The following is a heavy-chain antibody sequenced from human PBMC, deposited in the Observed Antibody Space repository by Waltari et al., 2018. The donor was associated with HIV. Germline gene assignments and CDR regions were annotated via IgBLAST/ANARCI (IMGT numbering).Heavy chain of an antibody. CDR3: AREWVTVTSFYYYYGMDV. V-gene: IGHV3-48*01. Sequence: EVQLVESGGGLVQPGGSLRLSCAASGLTFSSYSMNWVRQAPGKGGGLISYISISSSNVYNADAVKGRFTISRDNAKNSLYLQMDSLRAEDTAVYYCAREWVTVTSFYYYYGMDVWGQGTTVTVSS. J-gene: IGHJ6*02. CDR2: ISISSSNV. D-gene: IGHD4-4*01. CDR1: GLTFSSYS.